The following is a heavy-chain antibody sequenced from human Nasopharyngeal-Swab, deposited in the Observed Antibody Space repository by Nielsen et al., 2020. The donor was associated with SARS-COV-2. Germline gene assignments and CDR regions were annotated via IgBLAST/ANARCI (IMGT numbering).Heavy chain of an antibody. D-gene: IGHD5-12*01. Sequence: ASVKVSCKASGYTFTSCAMNWVRQAPGQGLEWMGWINTNTGNPTYAQGFTGRFVFSLDTSVSTAYLQISSLKAEDTAVYYCARGDIVATIDWGVHFDYWGQGTLVTVSS. CDR1: GYTFTSCA. CDR3: ARGDIVATIDWGVHFDY. J-gene: IGHJ4*02. CDR2: INTNTGNP. V-gene: IGHV7-4-1*02.